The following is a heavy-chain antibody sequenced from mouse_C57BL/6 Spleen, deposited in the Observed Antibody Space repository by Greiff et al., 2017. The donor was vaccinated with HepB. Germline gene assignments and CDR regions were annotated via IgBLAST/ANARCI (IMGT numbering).Heavy chain of an antibody. V-gene: IGHV1-81*01. CDR3: ERLDYDYDFNFDY. CDR1: GYTFTSYG. J-gene: IGHJ2*01. Sequence: VQLQQSGAELARPGASVKLSCKASGYTFTSYGISWVKQRTGQGLEWIGEIYPRSGNTYYNEKFKGKAKLTADKSSSTEYMELRSLTSEDSAVYVWERLDYDYDFNFDYWGQGTTLTVSS. CDR2: IYPRSGNT. D-gene: IGHD2-4*01.